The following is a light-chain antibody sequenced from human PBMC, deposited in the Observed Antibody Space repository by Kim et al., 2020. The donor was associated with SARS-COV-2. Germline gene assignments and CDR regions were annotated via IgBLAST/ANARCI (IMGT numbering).Light chain of an antibody. CDR3: QQYNNWPPLT. CDR1: QSVSSN. Sequence: EIVMTQSPATLSVSPGERATLSCRASQSVSSNLAWYQQKPGQAPRLLIYGASTRATGMPARFSGSGSGTEFTLTISSLQSEDFAVYYCQQYNNWPPLTFGGGTKVDSK. CDR2: GAS. J-gene: IGKJ4*01. V-gene: IGKV3-15*01.